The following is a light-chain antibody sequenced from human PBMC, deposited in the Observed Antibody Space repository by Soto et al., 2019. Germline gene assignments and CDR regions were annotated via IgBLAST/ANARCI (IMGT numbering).Light chain of an antibody. Sequence: QSPLTQPASVSGSPGQSITISCTGTSSDVGGYNYVSWYQQHPGKAPKLMIYDVSNRPSGVSNRFSGSKSGNTASLTISGFLAEDEADYYCSSYTSSSTLVFGTGTKVTVL. CDR3: SSYTSSSTLV. CDR2: DVS. CDR1: SSDVGGYNY. J-gene: IGLJ1*01. V-gene: IGLV2-14*01.